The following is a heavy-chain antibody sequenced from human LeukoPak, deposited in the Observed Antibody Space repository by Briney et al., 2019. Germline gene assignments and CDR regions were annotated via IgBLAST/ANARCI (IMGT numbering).Heavy chain of an antibody. J-gene: IGHJ5*02. CDR3: AKDPFGSGWYFDP. CDR1: GFTFSSYA. CDR2: ISGGGDTT. D-gene: IGHD6-19*01. Sequence: PGESLRLSCAASGFTFSSYAMSWVRQAPGKGLEWVSGISGGGDTTYYADSVKGRFTISRDNSKNTLYLQMNSLRAKDTAVYYCAKDPFGSGWYFDPWGQGTLVTVSS. V-gene: IGHV3-23*01.